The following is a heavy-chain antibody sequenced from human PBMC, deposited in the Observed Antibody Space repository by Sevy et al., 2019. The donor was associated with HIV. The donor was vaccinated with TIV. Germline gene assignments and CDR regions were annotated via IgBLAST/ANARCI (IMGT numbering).Heavy chain of an antibody. D-gene: IGHD6-19*01. CDR1: GGSFSGYY. CDR3: ARRVVAVAGPERH. J-gene: IGHJ4*02. CDR2: INHSGSN. Sequence: SETLSLTCAVYGGSFSGYYWSWIRQPPGKGLEWIGEINHSGSNNYNPSLKSRVTISVDTSKNQFSLKLSSVTAADTAVYYCARRVVAVAGPERHWGQGTLVTVSS. V-gene: IGHV4-34*01.